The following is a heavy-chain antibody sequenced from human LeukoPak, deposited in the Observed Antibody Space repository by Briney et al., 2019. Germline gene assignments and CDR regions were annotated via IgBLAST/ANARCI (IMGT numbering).Heavy chain of an antibody. D-gene: IGHD1-20*01. Sequence: SETLSLTCTVSGGSIRSYYWSWIRQPPGKELEWIGYFYYSGGTNYNPSLKSRVNISVDTSKNQFSLKLSSVTAADTAVYYCVGGGTNWNGYYYYVMDVWGQGTTLTVS. CDR1: GGSIRSYY. J-gene: IGHJ6*02. CDR2: FYYSGGT. V-gene: IGHV4-59*01. CDR3: VGGGTNWNGYYYYVMDV.